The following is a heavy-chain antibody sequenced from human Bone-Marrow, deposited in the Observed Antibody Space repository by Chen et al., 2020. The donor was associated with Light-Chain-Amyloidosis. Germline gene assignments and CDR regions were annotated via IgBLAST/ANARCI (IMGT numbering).Heavy chain of an antibody. J-gene: IGHJ4*02. CDR3: ARRRDGYNFDY. CDR2: IYPDDSDA. V-gene: IGHV5-51*01. Sequence: GWVRQMPGKGLEWMGVIYPDDSDARYSPSFEGQVTISADKSITTAYLQWRSLKASDTAMYYCARRRDGYNFDYWGQGTLVTVSS. D-gene: IGHD5-12*01.